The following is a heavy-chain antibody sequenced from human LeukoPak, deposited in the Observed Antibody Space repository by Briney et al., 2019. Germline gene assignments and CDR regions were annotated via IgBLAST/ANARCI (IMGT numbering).Heavy chain of an antibody. CDR1: GGSFRKYP. CDR2: LTQFFRRT. J-gene: IGHJ5*02. Sequence: GASVKVSCKASGGSFRKYPISWVRQASGQGLEWMGGLTQFFRRTNYTQKFQGRLTITTDESSTTAYMELSDLRSDDTAVYYCATSESGRSWDWFAPWGQGTRVTVSS. V-gene: IGHV1-69*05. D-gene: IGHD3-10*01. CDR3: ATSESGRSWDWFAP.